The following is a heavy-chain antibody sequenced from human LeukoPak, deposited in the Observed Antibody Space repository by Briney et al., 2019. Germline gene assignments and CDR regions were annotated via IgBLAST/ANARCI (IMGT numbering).Heavy chain of an antibody. D-gene: IGHD6-19*01. Sequence: GGSLRLSCAASGFTFSSYSMNWVRQAPGKGLEWVSVIYSGGSTYYADSVKGRFTISRDNSKNTLYLQMNSLRAEDTAVYYCARGPGYSSGWYRGAFDIWGQGTMVTVSS. CDR2: IYSGGST. CDR3: ARGPGYSSGWYRGAFDI. V-gene: IGHV3-53*01. J-gene: IGHJ3*02. CDR1: GFTFSSYS.